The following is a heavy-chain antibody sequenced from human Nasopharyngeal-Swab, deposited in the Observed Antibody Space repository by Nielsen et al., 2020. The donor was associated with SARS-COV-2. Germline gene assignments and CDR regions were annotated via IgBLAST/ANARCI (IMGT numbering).Heavy chain of an antibody. J-gene: IGHJ6*03. V-gene: IGHV3-23*01. Sequence: VRQAPGKGLEWVSTLSGTGESTYYADSVTGRFAISRDNSNNTLYLQMHGLRAEDTAIYFCAKAWAAAGLSFYYYMDVWGKGTTVTV. D-gene: IGHD6-13*01. CDR3: AKAWAAAGLSFYYYMDV. CDR2: LSGTGEST.